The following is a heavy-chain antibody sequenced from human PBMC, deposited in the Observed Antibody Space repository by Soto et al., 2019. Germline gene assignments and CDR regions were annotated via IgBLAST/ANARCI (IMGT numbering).Heavy chain of an antibody. CDR3: ARVPRGIYCSSTSCYYYYYGMDV. Sequence: SETLSLTCTVSGGSISSYYWSWIRQPPGKGLEWIGYIYYSGSTNYNPSLKSRVNISVDTSKNQFSLKLSSVTAADTAVYYCARVPRGIYCSSTSCYYYYYGMDVWGQGTTVTVSS. D-gene: IGHD2-2*01. CDR1: GGSISSYY. J-gene: IGHJ6*02. V-gene: IGHV4-59*01. CDR2: IYYSGST.